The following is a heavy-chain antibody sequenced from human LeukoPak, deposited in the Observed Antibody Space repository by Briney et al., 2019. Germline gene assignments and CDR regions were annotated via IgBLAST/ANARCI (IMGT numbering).Heavy chain of an antibody. V-gene: IGHV4-38-2*02. CDR2: IYHSGST. CDR1: GYSISSGYY. J-gene: IGHJ5*02. Sequence: SETLSLTCTVSGYSISSGYYWGWIRQPPGKGLEWIGSIYHSGSTYYNPSLKSRVTISVDTSKNQFSLKLSSVTAADTAVYYCARDRVGATPPGWFDPWGQGTLVTVSS. CDR3: ARDRVGATPPGWFDP. D-gene: IGHD1-26*01.